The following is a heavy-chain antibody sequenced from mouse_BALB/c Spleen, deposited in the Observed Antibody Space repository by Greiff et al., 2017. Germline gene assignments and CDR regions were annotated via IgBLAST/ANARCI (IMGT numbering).Heavy chain of an antibody. CDR3: ARSTPDGYSWFAY. V-gene: IGHV3-2*02. J-gene: IGHJ3*01. CDR1: GYSITSDYA. CDR2: ISCSGST. Sequence: EVQLVESGPGLVKPSQSLSLTCTVTGYSITSDYAWNWIRQFPGNKLEWMGYISCSGSTSYNPSLKSRISVTRDTSKNQFFLQLNSVTTEDTATYYCARSTPDGYSWFAYWGQGTLVTVSA. D-gene: IGHD2-3*01.